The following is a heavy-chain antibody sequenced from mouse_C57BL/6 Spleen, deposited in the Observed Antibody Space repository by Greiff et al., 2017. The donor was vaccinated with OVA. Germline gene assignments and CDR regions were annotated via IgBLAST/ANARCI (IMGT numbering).Heavy chain of an antibody. V-gene: IGHV2-5*01. CDR1: GFSLTSYG. Sequence: QVQLQQSGPGLVQPSQSLSITCTVSGFSLTSYGVHWVRQSPGKGLEWLGMIWSGGSTDYNAAFMFRLSINKDNSTSHVFLKRNSLQADDTSIYYCANDGYEGFAYWGQGTLVTVSA. D-gene: IGHD2-2*01. CDR2: IWSGGST. CDR3: ANDGYEGFAY. J-gene: IGHJ3*01.